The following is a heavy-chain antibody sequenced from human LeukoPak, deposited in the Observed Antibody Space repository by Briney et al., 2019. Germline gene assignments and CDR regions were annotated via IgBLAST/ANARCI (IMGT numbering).Heavy chain of an antibody. D-gene: IGHD2-2*02. V-gene: IGHV1-2*02. CDR3: ARAYCSNTSCYKEPTADY. CDR2: INPNSGGT. J-gene: IGHJ4*02. Sequence: ASVKVSCKASGYTFTGYYMHWVRQAPGQGLEWMGWINPNSGGTNYAQKFQGRVTMTRDTSISTAYMELSRLRSDDTAVYYCARAYCSNTSCYKEPTADYWGQGTLVTVSS. CDR1: GYTFTGYY.